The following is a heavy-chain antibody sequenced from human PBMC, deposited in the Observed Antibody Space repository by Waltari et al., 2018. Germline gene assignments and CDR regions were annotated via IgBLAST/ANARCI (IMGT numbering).Heavy chain of an antibody. J-gene: IGHJ6*03. CDR2: MNPNSGNT. CDR3: ARGIASAGRPAGHYYYYMDV. CDR1: GYTFTRYD. D-gene: IGHD6-13*01. V-gene: IGHV1-8*01. Sequence: QVQLVQSGAEVKKPLASVKVSCKASGYTFTRYDINWVGQATGQGIEWMGWMNPNSGNTGYAKKFQGRITMTRNTSISTAHMELSGLTSEDTAVYYCARGIASAGRPAGHYYYYMDVWGKGTTVAVSS.